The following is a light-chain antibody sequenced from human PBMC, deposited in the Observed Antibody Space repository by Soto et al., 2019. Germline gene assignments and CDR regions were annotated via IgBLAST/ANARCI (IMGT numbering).Light chain of an antibody. V-gene: IGKV1-5*01. CDR3: QQSYSTPHT. Sequence: IKVPNSLFTLSASVGERVTLTCRASQSISRWLAWYQQKPGKAPKLLIHDATSLESGVPSRFSGSGSGTEFTLTISSLQPDDFATYYCQQSYSTPHTFGQGTRLDI. CDR2: DAT. CDR1: QSISRW. J-gene: IGKJ5*01.